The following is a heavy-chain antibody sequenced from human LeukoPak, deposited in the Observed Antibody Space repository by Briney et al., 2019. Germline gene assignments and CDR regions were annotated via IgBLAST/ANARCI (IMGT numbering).Heavy chain of an antibody. CDR2: MSYDGSNK. CDR3: ARECGDYVWGSYRIPYYYGMDV. D-gene: IGHD3-16*02. V-gene: IGHV3-30*04. Sequence: PGGSLRLSCAASGFTFSSYAMHWVRQAPGKGLEWVAVMSYDGSNKYYADSVKGRFTISRDNSKNTLYLQMNSLRAEDTAVYYCARECGDYVWGSYRIPYYYGMDVWGKGTTVTVSS. J-gene: IGHJ6*04. CDR1: GFTFSSYA.